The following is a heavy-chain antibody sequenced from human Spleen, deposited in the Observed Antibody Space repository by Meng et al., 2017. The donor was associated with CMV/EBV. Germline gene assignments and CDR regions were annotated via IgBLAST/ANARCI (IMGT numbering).Heavy chain of an antibody. CDR3: VHSWLGFDY. CDR2: IYWDDDK. D-gene: IGHD3-9*01. Sequence: LTCTLSGFSLRASGVGVGWIRQPPGKALEWLALIYWDDDKRYSPSLKSRLAITKDTSKNQVVLTMTNMDPVDTATYYCVHSWLGFDYWGQGTLVTVSS. J-gene: IGHJ4*02. V-gene: IGHV2-5*02. CDR1: GFSLRASGVG.